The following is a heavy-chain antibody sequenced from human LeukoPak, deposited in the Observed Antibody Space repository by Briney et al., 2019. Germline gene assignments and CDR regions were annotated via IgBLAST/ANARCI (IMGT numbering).Heavy chain of an antibody. V-gene: IGHV4-59*01. CDR2: IYYSGST. Sequence: KPSATLSLTCTVSGASITSYYWSWIRQPPGKGLEWIGFIYYSGSTNYNPSLKSRVTISIDTSKNQFSLKLSSVTAADTAVYYCGRKPTSPDYFHHLDGWGKGTTVTVSS. J-gene: IGHJ6*03. CDR1: GASITSYY. D-gene: IGHD2-2*01. CDR3: GRKPTSPDYFHHLDG.